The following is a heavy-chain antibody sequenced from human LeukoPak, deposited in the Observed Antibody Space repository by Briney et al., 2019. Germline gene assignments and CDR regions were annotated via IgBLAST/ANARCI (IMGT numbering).Heavy chain of an antibody. CDR1: GGSISSYY. V-gene: IGHV4-59*01. CDR2: IYHTGST. CDR3: ARRGRNSSGWQDYL. Sequence: SETLSLTCTVSGGSISSYYWSWIRQPPGKGLEWIANIYHTGSTNYNPSLSSRVTISIDTAKNQFSLKLTSVTAADTAVYYCARRGRNSSGWQDYLWGQGTLVAVSS. D-gene: IGHD6-25*01. J-gene: IGHJ4*02.